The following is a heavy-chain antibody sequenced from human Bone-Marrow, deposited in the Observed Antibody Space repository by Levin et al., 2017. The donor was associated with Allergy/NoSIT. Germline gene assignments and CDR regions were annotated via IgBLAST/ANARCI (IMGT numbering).Heavy chain of an antibody. CDR2: IYYIGTT. D-gene: IGHD3-10*01. CDR1: GASITSFY. Sequence: PSETLSLTCNVSGASITSFYWSWIRQPPGKGLEWIGHIYYIGTTDYNPSLKSRVTMSVDTSNNQFSLKLTSVTAADTAIYYCAREQYGSGSYGWFDPWGRGTLVTVSS. J-gene: IGHJ5*02. CDR3: AREQYGSGSYGWFDP. V-gene: IGHV4-59*01.